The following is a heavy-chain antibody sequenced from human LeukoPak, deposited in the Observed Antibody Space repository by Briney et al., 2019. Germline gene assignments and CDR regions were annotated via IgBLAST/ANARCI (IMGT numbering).Heavy chain of an antibody. CDR1: GGTFSTYA. Sequence: SVKVSCKASGGTFSTYAISWVRQAPGQGLEWMGRIIPILGIANYAQEFQGRVTITADKSTSTSYMELTSLRSEDTAMYYCAGTYYYDSSGLDYWGQGTLVTVSS. V-gene: IGHV1-69*04. J-gene: IGHJ4*02. CDR3: AGTYYYDSSGLDY. CDR2: IIPILGIA. D-gene: IGHD3-22*01.